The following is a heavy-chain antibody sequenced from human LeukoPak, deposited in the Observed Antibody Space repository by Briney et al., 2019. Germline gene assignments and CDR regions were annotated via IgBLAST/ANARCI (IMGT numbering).Heavy chain of an antibody. V-gene: IGHV3-7*01. CDR3: ARGSGRQQLEQNY. J-gene: IGHJ4*02. CDR2: IKEDGSVI. CDR1: GFTFSIYW. Sequence: GGSLRLFCVASGFTFSIYWMSWVRQAPGRGPEWLAIIKEDGSVIWDVESVRGRFTISRDNAKNSVYLEMNSLRAEDTAVYYCARGSGRQQLEQNYWGQGNLVTVSP. D-gene: IGHD6-13*01.